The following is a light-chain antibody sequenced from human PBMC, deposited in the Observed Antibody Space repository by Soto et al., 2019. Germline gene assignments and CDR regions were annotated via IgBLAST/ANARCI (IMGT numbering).Light chain of an antibody. CDR1: QSISNW. CDR3: QQYMSYS. V-gene: IGKV1-5*01. J-gene: IGKJ1*01. CDR2: HAS. Sequence: DIQLTQSPSTLPASVGDRVTITCRASQSISNWLAWYHQKPGTAPKLLIYHASTLESGVPSRFSGSGSGTEFTLTISGLQPDDFETYYCQQYMSYSFGPGTKVDIK.